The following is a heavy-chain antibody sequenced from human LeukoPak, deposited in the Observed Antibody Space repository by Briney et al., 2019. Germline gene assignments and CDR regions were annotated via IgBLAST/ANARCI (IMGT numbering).Heavy chain of an antibody. D-gene: IGHD3-22*01. CDR2: IYHRGST. CDR1: GYFISSGYY. V-gene: IGHV4-38-2*01. J-gene: IGHJ3*02. Sequence: SETLSLTCAVSGYFISSGYYWGWIRQPPGKGLEWIGSIYHRGSTYYNPSLKSRVTISVDTSKNQFSLKLSSVTAADAAVYYCARSVLYYYDSSGYRADAFDIWGQGTTVTVSS. CDR3: ARSVLYYYDSSGYRADAFDI.